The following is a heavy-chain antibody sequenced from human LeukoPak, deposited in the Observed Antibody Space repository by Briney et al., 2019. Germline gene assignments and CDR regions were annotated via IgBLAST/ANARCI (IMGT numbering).Heavy chain of an antibody. CDR2: IIPILGIA. CDR1: GGTFSSYA. D-gene: IGHD1-26*01. Sequence: SVKVSCKASGGTFSSYAITWVRQAPGQGLEWMGRIIPILGIANYAQKFQGRVTITADKSTSTAYMELSSLRSEDTAVYYCARAISGSYKGDDYWGQGTLVTVSS. J-gene: IGHJ4*02. CDR3: ARAISGSYKGDDY. V-gene: IGHV1-69*04.